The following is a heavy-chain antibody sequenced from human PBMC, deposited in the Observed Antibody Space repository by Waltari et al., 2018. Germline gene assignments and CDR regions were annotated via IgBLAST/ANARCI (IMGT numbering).Heavy chain of an antibody. Sequence: QVQLQQWGAGLLKPSETLSLTCAVYGGSFSGYYWSWIRQPPGKGLEWIGEINHSGSTNYNPSLKSRVTISGDTSKNQFSLKLSSVTAADTAVYYCAREGIAVAHDAFDIWGQGTMVTVSS. J-gene: IGHJ3*02. CDR1: GGSFSGYY. CDR2: INHSGST. V-gene: IGHV4-34*01. CDR3: AREGIAVAHDAFDI. D-gene: IGHD6-19*01.